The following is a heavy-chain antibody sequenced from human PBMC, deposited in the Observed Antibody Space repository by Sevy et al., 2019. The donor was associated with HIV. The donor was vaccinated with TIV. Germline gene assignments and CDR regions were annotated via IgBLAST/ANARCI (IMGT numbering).Heavy chain of an antibody. CDR3: ARVAITDYGGYEINWFDP. D-gene: IGHD4-17*01. CDR1: GVSISSYY. CDR2: IYYSGST. Sequence: SETLSLTCTVSGVSISSYYWSWIRQPPGKGLEWIGYIYYSGSTNYNPSLKSRVTISVDMSKNQFPLRLSSVTAADTAVYYCARVAITDYGGYEINWFDPWGQGTLVTVSS. J-gene: IGHJ5*02. V-gene: IGHV4-59*01.